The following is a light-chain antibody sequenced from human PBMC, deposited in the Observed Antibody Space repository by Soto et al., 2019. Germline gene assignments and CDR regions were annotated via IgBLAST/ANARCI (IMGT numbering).Light chain of an antibody. J-gene: IGKJ2*01. CDR3: QQYHSFPYS. CDR1: QSISSW. V-gene: IGKV1-5*03. CDR2: KAS. Sequence: DIQMTQSPSTLFASVGDRVTITCRASQSISSWLAWYQQKPGKAPKLLIYKASSLESGVPLRFSGSGSGTQFTLTISSLQPDDFATYHCQQYHSFPYSFGQGTKLEI.